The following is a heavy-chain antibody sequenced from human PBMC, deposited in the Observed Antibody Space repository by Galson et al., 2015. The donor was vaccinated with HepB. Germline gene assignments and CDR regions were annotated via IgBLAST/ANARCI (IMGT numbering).Heavy chain of an antibody. D-gene: IGHD2-15*01. CDR2: IYYSGST. J-gene: IGHJ4*02. CDR3: ALRGFCSGGTCYFDY. V-gene: IGHV4-59*01. CDR1: GGSIGSYY. Sequence: QVQLQESGPGLVKPSETLSLTCTVSGGSIGSYYWSWIRQPPGKGLEWIGYIYYSGSTKYNPSLKSRVTISVDTSKNQFSLKLSSVTAADTAVYYCALRGFCSGGTCYFDYWGQGTLVTVSS.